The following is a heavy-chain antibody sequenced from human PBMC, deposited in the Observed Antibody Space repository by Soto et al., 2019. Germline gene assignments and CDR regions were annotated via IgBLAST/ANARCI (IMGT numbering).Heavy chain of an antibody. CDR2: ISHDGSKR. Sequence: VQLVESGGGVVLPGRSVRLSCEVSGFTFSDFGLDWVRQAPGKGLEWVAIISHDGSKRFYADSVKGRFTISRDNSKNTLYLQMSSLRPEDTALYYCAKTATYVDGYDNTGYSSEDYWGHGNLVTVSS. J-gene: IGHJ4*01. V-gene: IGHV3-30*18. CDR1: GFTFSDFG. CDR3: AKTATYVDGYDNTGYSSEDY. D-gene: IGHD3-22*01.